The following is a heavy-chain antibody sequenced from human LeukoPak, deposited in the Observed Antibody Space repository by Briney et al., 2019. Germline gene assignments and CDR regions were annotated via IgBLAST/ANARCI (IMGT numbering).Heavy chain of an antibody. CDR3: ARRVTGMVRGVLNWFDP. J-gene: IGHJ5*02. Sequence: LETLSLTCAVYGGSFSGYYWSWIRQPPGKGLEWIGEINHSGSTNYNPSLKSRVTISVDTSKNQFSLKLSSVTAADTAVYYCARRVTGMVRGVLNWFDPWGQGTLVTVSS. V-gene: IGHV4-34*01. CDR1: GGSFSGYY. CDR2: INHSGST. D-gene: IGHD3-10*01.